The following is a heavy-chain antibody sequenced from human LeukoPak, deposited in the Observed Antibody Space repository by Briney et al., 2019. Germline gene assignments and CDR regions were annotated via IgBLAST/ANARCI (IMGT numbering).Heavy chain of an antibody. J-gene: IGHJ6*04. CDR3: ARGVITMVRGVIKMGYYYYGMDV. Sequence: SETLSLTCAVYGGSFSGYYWSWIRQPPGKGLEWIGEINHSGSTYYNPSLKSRVTISVDTSKNQFSLKLSSVTAADTAVYYCARGVITMVRGVIKMGYYYYGMDVWGKGTTVTVSS. V-gene: IGHV4-34*01. D-gene: IGHD3-10*01. CDR1: GGSFSGYY. CDR2: INHSGST.